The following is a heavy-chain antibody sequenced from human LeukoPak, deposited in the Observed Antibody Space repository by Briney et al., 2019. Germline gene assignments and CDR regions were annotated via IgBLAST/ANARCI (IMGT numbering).Heavy chain of an antibody. CDR2: IYYSGST. J-gene: IGHJ4*02. D-gene: IGHD3-22*01. CDR3: ARGAHYYDSSGYYYTIDY. CDR1: GGSISSYY. V-gene: IGHV4-59*01. Sequence: PSETLSLTCTVSGGSISSYYWSWIRQPPGKGLEWIGYIYYSGSTNYNPSLKSRVTISVDTSKNQFSLKLSSVTAADTAVYYCARGAHYYDSSGYYYTIDYWGQGTLVTVSS.